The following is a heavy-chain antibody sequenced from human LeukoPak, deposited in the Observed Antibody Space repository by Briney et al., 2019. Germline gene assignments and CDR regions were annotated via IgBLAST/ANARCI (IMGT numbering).Heavy chain of an antibody. Sequence: SETLSLTCTVSGGSISSGGYYWSWIRQHPGKGLEWIGYIYYSGSTYYHPSLKSRVTISVDTSKNQFSLKLSSVTAADTAVYYCARDPGVYCSGGSCYFGYYYYYGMDVWGQGTTVTVSS. CDR3: ARDPGVYCSGGSCYFGYYYYYGMDV. CDR1: GGSISSGGYY. V-gene: IGHV4-31*03. D-gene: IGHD2-15*01. J-gene: IGHJ6*02. CDR2: IYYSGST.